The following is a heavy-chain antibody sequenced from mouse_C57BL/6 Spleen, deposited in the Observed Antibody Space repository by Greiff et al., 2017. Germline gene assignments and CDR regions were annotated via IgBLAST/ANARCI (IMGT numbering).Heavy chain of an antibody. CDR3: ARERIFSPYYVDY. J-gene: IGHJ2*01. V-gene: IGHV1-53*01. CDR2: INPSNGGT. CDR1: GYTFTSYW. D-gene: IGHD6-1*01. Sequence: VQLQHPGTELVKPGASVKLSCKASGYTFTSYWMHWVKQRPGQGLEWIGNINPSNGGTNYNEKFKSKATLTVDKSSSTAYMQLSSLTSEDSAVYYCARERIFSPYYVDYWGQGTTLTVSS.